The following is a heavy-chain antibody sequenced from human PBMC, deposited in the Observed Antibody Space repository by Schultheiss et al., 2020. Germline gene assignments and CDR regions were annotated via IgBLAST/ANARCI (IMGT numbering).Heavy chain of an antibody. D-gene: IGHD3-22*01. Sequence: SETLSLTCTVSGGSISSGGYYWSWIRQHPGKGLEWIGYIYYSGSTYYNPSLKSRVTISVDTSKNQFSLKLSSVTAADTAVYYCARVRYYDSSGYSNFDCWGQGTLVTVSS. CDR2: IYYSGST. J-gene: IGHJ4*02. V-gene: IGHV4-31*03. CDR3: ARVRYYDSSGYSNFDC. CDR1: GGSISSGGYY.